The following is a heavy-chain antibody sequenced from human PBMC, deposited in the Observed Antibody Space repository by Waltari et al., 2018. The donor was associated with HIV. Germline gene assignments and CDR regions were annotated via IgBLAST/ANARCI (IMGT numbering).Heavy chain of an antibody. Sequence: EVQLVESGGGLVQPGGSLRLSCAASGFTFSNYTMNWVRQNPGKGLEWVSYMRRSSSSIFYADSVKGRFTISRDNAKNSLYLQMNSLRVEDTAVYYCARDINGGWGYWGQGTLVTVAS. CDR3: ARDINGGWGY. V-gene: IGHV3-48*01. J-gene: IGHJ4*02. CDR1: GFTFSNYT. CDR2: MRRSSSSI. D-gene: IGHD7-27*01.